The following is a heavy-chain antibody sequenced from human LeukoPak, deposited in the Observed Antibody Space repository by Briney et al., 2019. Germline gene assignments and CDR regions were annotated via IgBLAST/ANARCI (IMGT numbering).Heavy chain of an antibody. CDR1: GGSISSYY. V-gene: IGHV4-59*01. CDR3: ARGVSSGT. Sequence: SETLSFTCTVSGGSISSYYWSWIRQPPGKGLEWIGYIHYSGSTSYSPSLRSRVTISLDTSKNQFSLKLNSVTAADTAVYYCARGVSSGTWGRGTLVTVSS. CDR2: IHYSGST. D-gene: IGHD3-10*01. J-gene: IGHJ5*02.